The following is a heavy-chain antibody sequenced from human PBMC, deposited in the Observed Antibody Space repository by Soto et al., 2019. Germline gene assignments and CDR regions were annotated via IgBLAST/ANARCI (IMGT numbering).Heavy chain of an antibody. V-gene: IGHV4-59*01. CDR1: GHPTTNSY. D-gene: IGHD3-22*01. J-gene: IGHJ2*01. CDR3: ARIPAYGGSGYSFEPEWYFDL. CDR2: IYHTGIA. Sequence: SETLSLTCTVSGHPTTNSYWSWVRQPSEKGLEWLGHIYHTGIADYNPSLQSRVTLSVDTSTNQFSLKLTSVSAADTAVYYCARIPAYGGSGYSFEPEWYFDLWGRGNMVAVYS.